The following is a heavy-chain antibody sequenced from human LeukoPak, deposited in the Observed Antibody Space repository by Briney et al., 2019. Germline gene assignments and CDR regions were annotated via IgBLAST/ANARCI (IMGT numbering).Heavy chain of an antibody. CDR3: AKGSIVGATSYYYLDV. D-gene: IGHD1-26*01. CDR1: RFTFSSYS. Sequence: GGSLRLSCAGARFTFSSYSMNWVRQAPGKGLEWVSGISGSGGSAYYADSVKGRFTISRDNSKNTLYLQMNSLRAEDTAVYYCAKGSIVGATSYYYLDVWGTGTTVTVSS. J-gene: IGHJ6*03. CDR2: ISGSGGSA. V-gene: IGHV3-23*01.